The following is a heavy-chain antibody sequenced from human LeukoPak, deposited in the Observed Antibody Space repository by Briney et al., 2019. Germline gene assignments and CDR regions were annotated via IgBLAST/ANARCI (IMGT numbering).Heavy chain of an antibody. J-gene: IGHJ3*01. V-gene: IGHV3-23*01. CDR1: GFTFSNYG. CDR3: AKARGWLQIWDN. Sequence: GGTLRLSCAASGFTFSNYGMGWVRQVPGKGLEGVSSIYASGGTTHYADSVKGRFTTSRNNSKNTLYLQMNSLTAEDTAVYYCAKARGWLQIWDNWGQATTVTVS. CDR2: IYASGGTT. D-gene: IGHD5-24*01.